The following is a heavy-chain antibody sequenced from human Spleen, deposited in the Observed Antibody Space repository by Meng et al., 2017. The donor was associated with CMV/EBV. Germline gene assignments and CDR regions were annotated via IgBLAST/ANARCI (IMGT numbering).Heavy chain of an antibody. D-gene: IGHD2-2*01. CDR1: GFTFSSYE. V-gene: IGHV3-30-3*01. CDR2: ISYDGSNK. CDR3: AKDREYQLLQYYYGMDV. Sequence: GESLKISCAASGFTFSSYEMNWVRQAPGKGLEWVAVISYDGSNKYYADSVKGRFTISRDNSKNTLYLQMNSLRAEDTAVYYCAKDREYQLLQYYYGMDVWGQGTTVTVSS. J-gene: IGHJ6*02.